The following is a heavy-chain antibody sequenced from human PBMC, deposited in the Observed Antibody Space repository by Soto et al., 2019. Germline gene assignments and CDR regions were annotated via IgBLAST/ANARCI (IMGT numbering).Heavy chain of an antibody. CDR1: GYTFTGYY. V-gene: IGHV1-2*04. D-gene: IGHD3-16*01. Sequence: QVQLVQSGAEVKKPGASVKVSCKASGYTFTGYYMHWVRQAPGQGLEWMGWINPNSGGTNYAQKFQGWVTMTRDTSISTAYMELGRLRSDEKAVYYCAREPWGGGVYGMDVWGQGTTVTVSS. CDR2: INPNSGGT. CDR3: AREPWGGGVYGMDV. J-gene: IGHJ6*02.